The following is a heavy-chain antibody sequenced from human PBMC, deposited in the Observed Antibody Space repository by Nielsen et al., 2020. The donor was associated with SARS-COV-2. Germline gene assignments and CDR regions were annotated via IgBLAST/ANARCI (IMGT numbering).Heavy chain of an antibody. V-gene: IGHV1-69*13. Sequence: SVKVSCKASGGTFISYAISWVRQAPGQGLEWMGGIIPIFGTANYAQKFQGRVTITADESTSTAYMELSSLRSEDTAVYYCARGGWRTGTTNYCYYGMDVWGQGTTVTVSS. D-gene: IGHD1-1*01. CDR1: GGTFISYA. CDR2: IIPIFGTA. CDR3: ARGGWRTGTTNYCYYGMDV. J-gene: IGHJ6*02.